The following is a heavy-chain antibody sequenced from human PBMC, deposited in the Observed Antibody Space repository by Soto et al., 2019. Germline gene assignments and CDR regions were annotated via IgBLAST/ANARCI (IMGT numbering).Heavy chain of an antibody. CDR2: IWYDGSNK. D-gene: IGHD2-15*01. V-gene: IGHV3-33*01. CDR1: GFTFSSYG. Sequence: GGSLRLSCAASGFTFSSYGMHWVRQAPGKGLEWVAVIWYDGSNKYYADSVKGRFTISRDNSKNTLYLQMNSLRAEDTAVYYCARDYCSGGSCELDYWGQGTLVTVSS. J-gene: IGHJ4*02. CDR3: ARDYCSGGSCELDY.